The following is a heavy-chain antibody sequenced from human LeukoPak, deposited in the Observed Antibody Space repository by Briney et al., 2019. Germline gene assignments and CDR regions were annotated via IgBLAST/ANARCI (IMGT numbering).Heavy chain of an antibody. D-gene: IGHD4-11*01. V-gene: IGHV3-33*06. CDR3: AKGTVTYYYMDV. CDR1: GFTFSSYG. CDR2: IWYDGSNK. Sequence: GGPLRLSCAASGFTFSSYGMHWVRQAPGKGLEWVAVIWYDGSNKYYADSVKGRFTISRDNSKNTLYLQMNSLRAEDTAVYYCAKGTVTYYYMDVWGKGTTVTVSS. J-gene: IGHJ6*03.